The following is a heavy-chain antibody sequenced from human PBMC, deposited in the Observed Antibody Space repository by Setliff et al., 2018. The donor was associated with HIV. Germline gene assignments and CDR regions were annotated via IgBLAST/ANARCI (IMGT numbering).Heavy chain of an antibody. V-gene: IGHV4-39*01. CDR3: ARWHPPYGFWEEDY. CDR2: IYYSGST. CDR1: GGSISSSSYY. J-gene: IGHJ4*02. Sequence: KTSETLSLTCTVSGGSISSSSYYWGWIRQPPGKGLEWTGSIYYSGSTYYNPSLKTRVTISVDGSKNQFSLKLKSVTAADTAVYYCARWHPPYGFWEEDYWGQGTLVTVSS. D-gene: IGHD3-10*01.